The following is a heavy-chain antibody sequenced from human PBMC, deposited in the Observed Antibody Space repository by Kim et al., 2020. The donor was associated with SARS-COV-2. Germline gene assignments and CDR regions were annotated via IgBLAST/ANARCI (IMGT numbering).Heavy chain of an antibody. CDR2: IYYTGST. CDR1: GGSISSSGYY. V-gene: IGHV4-39*07. Sequence: SQTLSLTCTVSGGSISSSGYYWGWVRQPPGKGLEWIGNIYYTGSTLYSTSLQSRVTISVDTSKDRFSLKLRSVTAADTAIYYCARDRLGQQPGYYYNYGM. J-gene: IGHJ6*01. CDR3: ARDRLGQQPGYYYNYGM. D-gene: IGHD3-16*01.